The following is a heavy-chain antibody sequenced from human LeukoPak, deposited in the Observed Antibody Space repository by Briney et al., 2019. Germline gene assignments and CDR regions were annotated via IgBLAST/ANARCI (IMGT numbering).Heavy chain of an antibody. CDR3: WRFGESIALDY. CDR2: ISYDGSNK. Sequence: GGSLRLSCAASGFTFSSYGMHWVRQAPGXXXXXVAVISYDGSNKYYADSVKGRFTISRDNSKNTLYLQMNSLRAEDTAVYYCWRFGESIALDYWGQGTLVTVSS. V-gene: IGHV3-30*03. J-gene: IGHJ4*02. D-gene: IGHD3-10*01. CDR1: GFTFSSYG.